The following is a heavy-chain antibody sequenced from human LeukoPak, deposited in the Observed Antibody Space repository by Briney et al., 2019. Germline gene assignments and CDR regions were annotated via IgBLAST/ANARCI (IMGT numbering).Heavy chain of an antibody. CDR3: AKISRVAGTFDGMDV. CDR2: ISYDGSNK. Sequence: GGSLRLSCAASGFTFSSYAMHWVRQAPGKGLEWVAVISYDGSNKYYADSVKGRFTISRDNSKNTLYLQMNSLRAEDTAVYYCAKISRVAGTFDGMDVWGQGTTVTVSS. D-gene: IGHD6-19*01. CDR1: GFTFSSYA. J-gene: IGHJ6*02. V-gene: IGHV3-30-3*02.